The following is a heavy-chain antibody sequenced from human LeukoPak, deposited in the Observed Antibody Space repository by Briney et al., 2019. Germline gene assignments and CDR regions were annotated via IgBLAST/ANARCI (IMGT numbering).Heavy chain of an antibody. CDR3: ARPRYSTTWYDAFDI. V-gene: IGHV4-61*02. Sequence: SQTLSLTCTVSGGSISSGSYYWSWIRQPAGKGLEWIGRIYTSGSTNYNPSLKSRVTISVDTSKNQFSLKLSSVTAADTAVYYCARPRYSTTWYDAFDIWGQGTMVTVSS. CDR2: IYTSGST. CDR1: GGSISSGSYY. D-gene: IGHD6-13*01. J-gene: IGHJ3*02.